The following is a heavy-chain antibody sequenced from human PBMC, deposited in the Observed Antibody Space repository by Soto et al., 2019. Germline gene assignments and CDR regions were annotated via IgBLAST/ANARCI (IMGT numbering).Heavy chain of an antibody. J-gene: IGHJ4*01. CDR1: GDSLTRNY. CDR2: IHNGQTT. CDR3: ARAVSGGFDY. V-gene: IGHV4-59*01. Sequence: TSETLSLTCTVSGDSLTRNYWSWIRQPPGKGLEWLAFIHNGQTTNYNPSLVGRVSVSVDTSKSQLSLNLNSVTAADTAVYYCARAVSGGFDYWGQGILVTVSS.